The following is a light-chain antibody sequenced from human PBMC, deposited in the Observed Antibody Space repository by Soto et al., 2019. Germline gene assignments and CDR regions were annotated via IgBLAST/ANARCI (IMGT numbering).Light chain of an antibody. Sequence: ELVWTQSPATLSLSPWERATLSCRARPSVSSYLAWYQQKPCQAPRLLIYDASSRATGVPDRFSGSGSGTDFTLTISRLEPEDFAVYYCQHCQPYGDSPTLTFGGGTKVDIK. V-gene: IGKV3D-20*02. J-gene: IGKJ4*01. CDR3: QHCQPYGDSPTLT. CDR2: DAS. CDR1: PSVSSY.